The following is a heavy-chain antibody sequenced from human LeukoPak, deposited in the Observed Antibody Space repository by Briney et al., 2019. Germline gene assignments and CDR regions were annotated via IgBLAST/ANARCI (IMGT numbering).Heavy chain of an antibody. CDR3: ARGYSYGFGDY. D-gene: IGHD5-18*01. CDR1: GGTFSSYA. CDR2: IIPILGIA. Sequence: SVKVSCKASGGTFSSYAISWVRQAPGQGLEWMGRIIPILGIANYAQKFQGKVTITADKSTSTAYMELSSLRSEDTAVYYCARGYSYGFGDYWGQGTLVTVSS. V-gene: IGHV1-69*04. J-gene: IGHJ4*02.